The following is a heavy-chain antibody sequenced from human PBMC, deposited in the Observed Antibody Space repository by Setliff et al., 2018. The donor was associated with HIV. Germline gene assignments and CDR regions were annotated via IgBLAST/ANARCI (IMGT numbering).Heavy chain of an antibody. Sequence: GASVKVSCKASGSIFTMYTMYWVRQAPGQRLEWMGRINIVNGNTKYSQNFQGRVTITSDTSANKANLELRSLRSEDTAVYYCAREPAGSGAGSFGFWGQGTLVTVSS. CDR3: AREPAGSGAGSFGF. V-gene: IGHV1-3*04. D-gene: IGHD3-10*01. J-gene: IGHJ1*01. CDR2: INIVNGNT. CDR1: GSIFTMYT.